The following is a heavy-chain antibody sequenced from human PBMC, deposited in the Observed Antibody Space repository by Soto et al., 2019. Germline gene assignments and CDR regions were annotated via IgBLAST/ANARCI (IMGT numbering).Heavy chain of an antibody. CDR1: GGSISSYY. V-gene: IGHV4-59*01. CDR3: ARALDYYDSSGYFDY. J-gene: IGHJ4*02. Sequence: SETLSLTCTVSGGSISSYYWSWVRQPPGKGLEWIGYIYYSGSTNYNPSLKSRVTISVDTSKNQFSLKLSSVTAADTAVYYCARALDYYDSSGYFDYWGQGTLVTVSS. CDR2: IYYSGST. D-gene: IGHD3-22*01.